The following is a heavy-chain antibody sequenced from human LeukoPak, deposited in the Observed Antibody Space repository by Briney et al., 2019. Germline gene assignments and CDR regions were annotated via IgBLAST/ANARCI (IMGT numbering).Heavy chain of an antibody. J-gene: IGHJ4*02. CDR3: ARRYSYGSYFDY. V-gene: IGHV3-48*01. Sequence: GGSLRLSCAAYGFTFSSYSMNWVRQAPGKGLEWVSYINSSSSTIYYADSVKGRFTISRDNAKNSLYLQMNSLRAEDTAVYYCARRYSYGSYFDYWGQGTMVTVSS. D-gene: IGHD5-18*01. CDR1: GFTFSSYS. CDR2: INSSSSTI.